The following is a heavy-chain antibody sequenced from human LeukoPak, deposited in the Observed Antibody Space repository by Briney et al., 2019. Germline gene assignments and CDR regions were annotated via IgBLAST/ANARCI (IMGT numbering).Heavy chain of an antibody. Sequence: PGGSLRLSCTVSGFTVSSNYMSWVRQAPGKGLEWVSVIYSGGSTYYADSVKGRFTISRDNSKNTLYLQMNSLRAEDTAVYYCARGGDYDRGVFDYWGQGTLVTVSS. V-gene: IGHV3-53*01. D-gene: IGHD3-22*01. J-gene: IGHJ4*02. CDR2: IYSGGST. CDR3: ARGGDYDRGVFDY. CDR1: GFTVSSNY.